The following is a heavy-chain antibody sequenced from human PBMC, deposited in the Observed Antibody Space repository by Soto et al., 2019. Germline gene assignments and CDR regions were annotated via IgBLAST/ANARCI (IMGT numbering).Heavy chain of an antibody. CDR3: ARRGSGSYYDY. CDR1: GFTFSSYA. D-gene: IGHD1-26*01. Sequence: EVQLLESGGGLVQPGGSLRLSCAASGFTFSSYAMRWVRQAPGKGLEWVSAISGSGGSTYYAASVKGRFTISRENSKNSLYLQMNSLRAEDTAVYYCARRGSGSYYDYWGQGTLVTVSS. V-gene: IGHV3-23*01. J-gene: IGHJ4*02. CDR2: ISGSGGST.